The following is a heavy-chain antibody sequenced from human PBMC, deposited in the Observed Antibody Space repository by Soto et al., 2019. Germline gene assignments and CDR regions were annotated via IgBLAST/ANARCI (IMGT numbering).Heavy chain of an antibody. J-gene: IGHJ4*02. D-gene: IGHD2-15*01. CDR1: GFAFSTYA. V-gene: IGHV3-23*01. CDR3: AKDRGGVYCSGGSCYNDY. Sequence: GGSLRLSCAASGFAFSTYAMTWVRQAPGKGLEWVSVISDTGGSTYYVDSVKGRFTISRDNAKNTLYLQMNSLRAEDTAVYYCAKDRGGVYCSGGSCYNDYWGQGTLVTVSS. CDR2: ISDTGGST.